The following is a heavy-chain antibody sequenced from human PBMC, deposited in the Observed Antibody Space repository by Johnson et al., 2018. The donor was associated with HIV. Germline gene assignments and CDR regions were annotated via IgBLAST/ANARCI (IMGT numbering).Heavy chain of an antibody. D-gene: IGHD4-17*01. V-gene: IGHV3-30*02. CDR3: TKDHDYGDAFDV. CDR1: GLTFSNYD. CDR2: IQYDGKNK. Sequence: QMLLVESGGGAVQPGGSLRISCTASGLTFSNYDMHWVRQSPGRWLEEVAFIQYDGKNKYYADSVKGRFTISRDNSKNTLFLQMSSLRTEDTAVYYCTKDHDYGDAFDVWGQGTMVTVSS. J-gene: IGHJ3*01.